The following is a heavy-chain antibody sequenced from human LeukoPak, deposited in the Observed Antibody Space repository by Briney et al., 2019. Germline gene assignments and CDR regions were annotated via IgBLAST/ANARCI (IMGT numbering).Heavy chain of an antibody. CDR2: ISSSSSTI. Sequence: PGGSLRLSCAASGFTFSSYSMNWVRQAPGKGLEWVSYISSSSSTIYYADSVKGRFTISRDNAKNSLYLQMNSLRAEDTAVYYCAKDYYDSRDAFDIWGQGTMVTVSS. J-gene: IGHJ3*02. D-gene: IGHD3-22*01. V-gene: IGHV3-48*01. CDR3: AKDYYDSRDAFDI. CDR1: GFTFSSYS.